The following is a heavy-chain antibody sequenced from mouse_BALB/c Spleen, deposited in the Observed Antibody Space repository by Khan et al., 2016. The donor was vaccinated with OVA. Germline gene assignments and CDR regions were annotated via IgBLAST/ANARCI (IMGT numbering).Heavy chain of an antibody. CDR1: GYTFTSYW. D-gene: IGHD1-1*01. CDR2: INPSTGYS. CDR3: ANHGSSSAWFAY. V-gene: IGHV1-7*01. Sequence: QVQLQQSGAELAKPGASVKMSCKASGYTFTSYWMHWVKQRPGQGLEWIGYINPSTGYSEYNQKFKDKATLTADKSSSTAYMQLSSLTSDDSAVYYCANHGSSSAWFAYWGQGTLVPVSA. J-gene: IGHJ3*01.